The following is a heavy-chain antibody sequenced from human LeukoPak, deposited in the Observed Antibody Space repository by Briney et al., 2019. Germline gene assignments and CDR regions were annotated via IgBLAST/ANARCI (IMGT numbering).Heavy chain of an antibody. J-gene: IGHJ1*01. CDR1: GFTFSSYS. Sequence: GGSLRLSCAASGFTFSSYSMNWVRQAPGKGLEWVSSISSSSSYIYYADSVKGRFTISRDNAKNSLYLQMNSLRAEDTAVYYCARGSLGIVGATLQHWGQGTLVTVSS. CDR2: ISSSSSYI. CDR3: ARGSLGIVGATLQH. V-gene: IGHV3-21*01. D-gene: IGHD1-26*01.